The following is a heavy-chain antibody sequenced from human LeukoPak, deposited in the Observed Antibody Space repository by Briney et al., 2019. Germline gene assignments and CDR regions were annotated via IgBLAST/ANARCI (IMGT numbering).Heavy chain of an antibody. CDR3: ARDKSNGIGIVY. D-gene: IGHD1-26*01. CDR1: GYTFRNYY. CDR2: INFNRGDT. J-gene: IGHJ4*02. Sequence: GASVKVSCKASGYTFRNYYIHWVRQAPGHGLEYMGWINFNRGDTNYAEKFQDRVTMTRDTSIDTVYMDLSSLRSDDTALYYCARDKSNGIGIVYWGQGTPVTVSS. V-gene: IGHV1-2*02.